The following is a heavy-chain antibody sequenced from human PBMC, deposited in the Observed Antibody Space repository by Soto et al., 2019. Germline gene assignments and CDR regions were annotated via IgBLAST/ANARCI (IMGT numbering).Heavy chain of an antibody. CDR3: ARHDCISSSCYYYYYYGMDV. CDR1: GGTFSSYA. J-gene: IGHJ6*02. V-gene: IGHV1-69*12. D-gene: IGHD2-2*01. Sequence: QVQLVQSGAEVKKPGSSVKVSCKASGGTFSSYAISWVRQAPGQGLEWMGGIIPTFGTVNYAQKFQGRVPITADESTSTAYMELSSLRSEDTAVYYCARHDCISSSCYYYYYYGMDVWGQGTTVTVSS. CDR2: IIPTFGTV.